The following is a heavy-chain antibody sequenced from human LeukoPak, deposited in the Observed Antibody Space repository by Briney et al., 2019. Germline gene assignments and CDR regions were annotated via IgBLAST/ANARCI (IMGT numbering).Heavy chain of an antibody. CDR2: INPDGSQT. Sequence: QSGGSLRLSCAASGFTFTSWMNWVRQAPGKGLEWVALINPDGSQTNYVDSVKGRFTISRDNAENSLYLQMNSLSAEDTAVYYCARDLGYGALDPWGQGTLVTVSS. CDR1: GFTFTSW. J-gene: IGHJ5*02. V-gene: IGHV3-7*01. D-gene: IGHD4-17*01. CDR3: ARDLGYGALDP.